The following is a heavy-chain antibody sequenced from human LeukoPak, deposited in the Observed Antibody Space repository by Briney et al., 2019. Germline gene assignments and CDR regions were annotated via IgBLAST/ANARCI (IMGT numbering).Heavy chain of an antibody. V-gene: IGHV3-21*01. D-gene: IGHD6-19*01. Sequence: PGGSLRLSCAASGFTFSSYNMNWVRQAPGKGPEWVSSITSSSSYIYYADSVKGRFTISRDNSKNTLYLQMNSLRAEDTAVYYCAKEDSSGWYIFDYWGQGTLVTVSS. J-gene: IGHJ4*02. CDR3: AKEDSSGWYIFDY. CDR2: ITSSSSYI. CDR1: GFTFSSYN.